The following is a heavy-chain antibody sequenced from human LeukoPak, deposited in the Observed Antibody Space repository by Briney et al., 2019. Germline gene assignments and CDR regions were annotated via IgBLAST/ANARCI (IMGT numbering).Heavy chain of an antibody. J-gene: IGHJ5*02. CDR2: IYYSGST. Sequence: SETLSLTCTVSGGSISSSSYYWGWIRQPPGKGLEWIGSIYYSGSTYHNPSLKSRVTISVDTSKNQFSLKLSSVTAADTAVYYCARHHYYGSGSYPYNWFDPWGRGTLVTVSS. D-gene: IGHD3-10*01. CDR1: GGSISSSSYY. CDR3: ARHHYYGSGSYPYNWFDP. V-gene: IGHV4-39*01.